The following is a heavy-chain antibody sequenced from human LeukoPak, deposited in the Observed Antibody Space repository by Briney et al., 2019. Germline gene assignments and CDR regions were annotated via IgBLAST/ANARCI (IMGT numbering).Heavy chain of an antibody. CDR3: AGELCFGEFDAFDT. D-gene: IGHD3-10*01. V-gene: IGHV3-48*03. Sequence: GGSLRLSCGASGFSFSSYEMNWVRQAPGKGREWVSYIGASGSTIAYADSVKGRFTISRDNAKNSLYLQMTGLRAEDTAIYYCAGELCFGEFDAFDTWGQGTMVTVSS. J-gene: IGHJ3*02. CDR1: GFSFSSYE. CDR2: IGASGSTI.